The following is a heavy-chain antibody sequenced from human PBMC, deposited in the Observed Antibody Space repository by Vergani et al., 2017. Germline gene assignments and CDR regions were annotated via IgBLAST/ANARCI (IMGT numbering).Heavy chain of an antibody. CDR3: AREGEFYYYYDMDV. V-gene: IGHV4-61*02. CDR1: GGSISSGSYY. J-gene: IGHJ6*03. CDR2: IYTSGST. D-gene: IGHD3-16*01. Sequence: QVQLQESGPGLVKPSQTLSLTCTVSGGSISSGSYYWSWIRQPAGKGLEWIGRIYTSGSTNYNPSLKSRVTISVDTSKNQFSLKLSSVTAADTAVYYCAREGEFYYYYDMDVWGKGTTVTVSS.